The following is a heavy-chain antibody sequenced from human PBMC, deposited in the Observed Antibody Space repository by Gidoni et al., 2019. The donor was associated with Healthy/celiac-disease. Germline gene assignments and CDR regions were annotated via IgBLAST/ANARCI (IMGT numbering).Heavy chain of an antibody. CDR3: ARDLEDIVATQAKGMDV. CDR2: IYHSGST. D-gene: IGHD5-12*01. CDR1: GYSITSGYY. V-gene: IGHV4-38-2*02. Sequence: QVQLQDPGPGLVKPSAALSLTSPVPGYSITSGYYWGWIRQPPGKGLEWIGSIYHSGSTYYNPSLKSRVTISVDTSKNQFSLKLSSVTAADTAVYYCARDLEDIVATQAKGMDVWGQGTTVTVSS. J-gene: IGHJ6*02.